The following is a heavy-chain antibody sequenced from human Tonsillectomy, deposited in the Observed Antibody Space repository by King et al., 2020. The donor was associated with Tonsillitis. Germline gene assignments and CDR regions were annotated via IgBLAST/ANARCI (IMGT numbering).Heavy chain of an antibody. D-gene: IGHD3-10*01. Sequence: VQLVESGGGLVQPGGSLRLSCAASGFIFSSYAMTWVRQAPGKGLEWVSVIYTGGSSTYYADSVKGRFTISRDNSKNTLYLQINSLRAEDTAVYYCAKGQLSSYYNSGSFDAFDIWGQGKMVTVSS. V-gene: IGHV3-23*03. J-gene: IGHJ3*02. CDR1: GFIFSSYA. CDR2: IYTGGSST. CDR3: AKGQLSSYYNSGSFDAFDI.